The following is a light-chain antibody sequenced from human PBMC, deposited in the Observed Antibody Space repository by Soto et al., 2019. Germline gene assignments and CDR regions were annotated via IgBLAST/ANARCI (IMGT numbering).Light chain of an antibody. Sequence: ESVLTQSPGTLSLSPGKRATLSCRASQSVSSGYLAWYQHKPGQAHRLLIYGASSRATGIPDRFSGSGSATDFTLTISRLEPEDFAVYYCQQYGSSPFTFGQGTRLEIK. CDR3: QQYGSSPFT. J-gene: IGKJ2*01. CDR1: QSVSSGY. V-gene: IGKV3-20*01. CDR2: GAS.